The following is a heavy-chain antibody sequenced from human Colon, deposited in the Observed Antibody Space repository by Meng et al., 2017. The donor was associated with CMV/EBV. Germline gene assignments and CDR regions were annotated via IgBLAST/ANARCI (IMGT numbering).Heavy chain of an antibody. CDR2: IKQDGSVN. V-gene: IGHV3-7*01. CDR3: ARGGPFWSGSPLGY. D-gene: IGHD3-3*01. Sequence: GGSLRLSCAASGFTFSSYWMSWVRQAPGKGLEWVANIKQDGSVNYYVDSVKGRFTISRDNAKNSLYLQMNSLRAEDSAVYYCARGGPFWSGSPLGYWGQGTLVTVSS. CDR1: GFTFSSYW. J-gene: IGHJ4*02.